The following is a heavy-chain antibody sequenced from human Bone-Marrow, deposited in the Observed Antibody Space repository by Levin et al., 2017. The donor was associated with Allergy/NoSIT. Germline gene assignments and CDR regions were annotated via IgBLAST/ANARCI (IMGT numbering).Heavy chain of an antibody. D-gene: IGHD4-11*01. CDR3: ARGIHSGPVTTGSPTHRTNWFDP. J-gene: IGHJ5*02. CDR1: GFTFSSYG. CDR2: IWYDGSNK. V-gene: IGHV3-33*01. Sequence: GGSLRLSCAASGFTFSSYGMHWVRQAPGKGLEWVAVIWYDGSNKYYADSVKGRFTISRDNSKNTLYLQMNSLRAEDTAVYYCARGIHSGPVTTGSPTHRTNWFDPWGQGTLVTVSS.